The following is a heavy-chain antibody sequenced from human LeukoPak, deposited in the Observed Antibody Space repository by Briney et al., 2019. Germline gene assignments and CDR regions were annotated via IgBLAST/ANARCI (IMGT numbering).Heavy chain of an antibody. J-gene: IGHJ4*02. CDR2: INHSGST. CDR3: ARGLGYCSGGSCSDY. D-gene: IGHD2-15*01. Sequence: SETLSLTCAVYGGSFSGYYWSWIRQPPGKGLEWIGEINHSGSTYYNPSLKSRVTISVDTSKNQFSLKLSSVTAADTAVYYCARGLGYCSGGSCSDYWGQGTLVTVSS. V-gene: IGHV4-34*01. CDR1: GGSFSGYY.